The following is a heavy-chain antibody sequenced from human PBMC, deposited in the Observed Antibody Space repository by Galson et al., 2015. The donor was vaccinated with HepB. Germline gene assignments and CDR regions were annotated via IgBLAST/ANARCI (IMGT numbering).Heavy chain of an antibody. V-gene: IGHV5-51*01. Sequence: QSGAEVKKPGESLKISCKGSGHTFTTYWTAWVRQMPGRGLEWIGVIYPGDSETKYSPSFQGHVTISADKSTTTAYLQWNSLKASDSATYYCARQPGGRGLDVWGQGTTVTASS. CDR2: IYPGDSET. CDR1: GHTFTTYW. CDR3: ARQPGGRGLDV. J-gene: IGHJ6*02. D-gene: IGHD2-15*01.